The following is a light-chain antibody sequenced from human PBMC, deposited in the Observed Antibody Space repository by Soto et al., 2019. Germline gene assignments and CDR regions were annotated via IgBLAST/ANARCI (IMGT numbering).Light chain of an antibody. V-gene: IGKV3D-20*02. CDR2: ATS. J-gene: IGKJ5*01. CDR1: QSISRSD. CDR3: QQRSNWPSIT. Sequence: EIVLTQSPGTVSLSAGERATLSCRAGQSISRSDLAWYQHRPGQSPRLLIYATSSRATGIPDRFTGGGAGTAFSLTISSLEPQDSAVYHGQQRSNWPSITFGQGTRLEIK.